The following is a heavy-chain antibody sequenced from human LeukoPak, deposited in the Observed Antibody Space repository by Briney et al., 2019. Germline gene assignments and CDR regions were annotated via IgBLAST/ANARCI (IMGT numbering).Heavy chain of an antibody. CDR3: ARDRKYYYHMDV. J-gene: IGHJ6*03. Sequence: SETLSLTCTVSGGSISSGTYYWGWIRQSPGKGLEWIGSIYHSGSTYYNPSFKSRVTMSVDTSKNQFSLKLSSLTAADTAVYYCARDRKYYYHMDVWGKGTTVTISS. CDR1: GGSISSGTYY. V-gene: IGHV4-39*07. CDR2: IYHSGST.